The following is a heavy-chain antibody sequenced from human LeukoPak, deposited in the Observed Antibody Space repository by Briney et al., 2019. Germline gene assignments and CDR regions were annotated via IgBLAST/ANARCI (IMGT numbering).Heavy chain of an antibody. Sequence: GSLRLSCAASGLTFSSYAMHWVRQAPGKGLEWVAVISYDGSNKYYADSVKGRFTISRDNSKNTLYLQMNSLRAEDTAVYYCARGQPGPPDIVVVVAATPPFDYWGQGTLVTVSS. D-gene: IGHD2-15*01. CDR3: ARGQPGPPDIVVVVAATPPFDY. CDR1: GLTFSSYA. J-gene: IGHJ4*02. V-gene: IGHV3-30-3*01. CDR2: ISYDGSNK.